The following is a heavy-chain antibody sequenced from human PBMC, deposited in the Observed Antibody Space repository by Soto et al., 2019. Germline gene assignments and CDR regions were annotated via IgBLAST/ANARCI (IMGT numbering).Heavy chain of an antibody. V-gene: IGHV4-34*01. J-gene: IGHJ4*02. CDR3: ARAPASVATAYFDY. CDR1: GGSFSGYY. Sequence: QVQLQQWGAGLLKPSETLSLTCAVYGGSFSGYYWSWIRQPPGKGLEWIGEINHSGSTNYNPSLKSRVTISVDTSKTQFSLKLSSVTAADTAVYYCARAPASVATAYFDYWGQGTLVTVSS. D-gene: IGHD5-12*01. CDR2: INHSGST.